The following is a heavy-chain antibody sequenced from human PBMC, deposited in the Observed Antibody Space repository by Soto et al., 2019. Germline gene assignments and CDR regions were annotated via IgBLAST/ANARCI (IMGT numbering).Heavy chain of an antibody. CDR2: IIPILGIA. CDR3: ASGGLEAAGTDY. D-gene: IGHD6-13*01. CDR1: GGTFSSYT. V-gene: IGHV1-69*02. J-gene: IGHJ4*02. Sequence: QVQLVQSGAEVKKPGSSVKVSCKASGGTFSSYTISWVRQAPGQGLEWMGRIIPILGIANYAQKFQGRVTITEDKSTSKAYMELSSLRSEDKAVYYCASGGLEAAGTDYWGQGTLVTVSS.